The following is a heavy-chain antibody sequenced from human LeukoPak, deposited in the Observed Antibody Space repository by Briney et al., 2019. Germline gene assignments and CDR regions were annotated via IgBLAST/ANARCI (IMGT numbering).Heavy chain of an antibody. CDR3: ARDRGKGAANNDY. CDR1: GYTFTGYY. J-gene: IGHJ4*02. V-gene: IGHV1-2*02. CDR2: INPNSGGT. D-gene: IGHD1-26*01. Sequence: ASVKVSCKASGYTFTGYYMHWVRQAPGQGLEWMGWINPNSGGTNYAQKFQGRVTMTRDTSISTAYMELSGLRSDDTAVYYCARDRGKGAANNDYWGQGTLVTVSS.